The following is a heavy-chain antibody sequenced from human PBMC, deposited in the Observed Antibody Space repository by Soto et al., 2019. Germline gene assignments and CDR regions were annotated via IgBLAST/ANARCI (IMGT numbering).Heavy chain of an antibody. CDR2: IWYDGSNK. CDR1: GFIFSSYG. Sequence: PGGSLRLSCAASGFIFSSYGMHWVRQAPGKGLEWVAVIWYDGSNKYYTDSVKGRFTISRDNSKNTLYLQMNSLRAEDTAVYYCARDVSGTYYFDYWGQGTLVTVSS. J-gene: IGHJ4*02. V-gene: IGHV3-33*01. D-gene: IGHD1-26*01. CDR3: ARDVSGTYYFDY.